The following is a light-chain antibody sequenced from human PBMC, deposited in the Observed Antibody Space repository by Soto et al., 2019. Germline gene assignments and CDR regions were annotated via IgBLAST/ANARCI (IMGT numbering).Light chain of an antibody. CDR3: QQTYNTPYT. V-gene: IGKV1-39*01. Sequence: DIQMTQSPPSLSASVGDRVTITCRAGQSITTYLNWYQQKPGKAPKVLTYAASRLQTGVPSRFTGSGSGTDFTLTISSLQPEDFATYYCQQTYNTPYTFGQGTKLEIK. J-gene: IGKJ2*01. CDR2: AAS. CDR1: QSITTY.